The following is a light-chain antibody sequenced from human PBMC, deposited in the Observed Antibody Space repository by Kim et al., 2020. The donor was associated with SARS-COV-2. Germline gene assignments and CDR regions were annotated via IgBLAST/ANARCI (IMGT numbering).Light chain of an antibody. V-gene: IGKV1-39*01. Sequence: GDRVSITCRASESVSTYLNWYQHKPGKAPSLLIYAASHLQRGVPSRFTASGSATDFTLTITSLQPEDVATYYCQQSYDTPTTFGQGTKVDIK. CDR1: ESVSTY. J-gene: IGKJ1*01. CDR3: QQSYDTPTT. CDR2: AAS.